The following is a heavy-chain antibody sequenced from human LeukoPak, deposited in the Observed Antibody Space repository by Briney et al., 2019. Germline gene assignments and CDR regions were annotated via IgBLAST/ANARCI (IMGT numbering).Heavy chain of an antibody. J-gene: IGHJ4*02. D-gene: IGHD5-18*01. CDR1: GFTVSSYA. CDR2: ISGSGDST. Sequence: GGSLRLSCAASGFTVSSYAMSWVRQAPGKGLEWVSAISGSGDSTDFAASVRGRFTISRDNSKNTLYLQMNSLRAEDTAVYYCAKDHGYNYGYNSYWGQGTLVTVSS. CDR3: AKDHGYNYGYNSY. V-gene: IGHV3-23*01.